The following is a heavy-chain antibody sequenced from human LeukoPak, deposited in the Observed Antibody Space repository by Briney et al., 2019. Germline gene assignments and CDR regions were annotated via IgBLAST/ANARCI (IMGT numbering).Heavy chain of an antibody. J-gene: IGHJ5*02. CDR2: INHSGST. D-gene: IGHD2-8*01. V-gene: IGHV4-34*01. CDR3: ARAVLMVYES. CDR1: GGSFNGYY. Sequence: SETLSLTCAVYGGSFNGYYWSWIRQPPGKGLEWIGEINHSGSTNYNPSLKSRVTISVDTSKNQFSLKLSSVTAADTAVYYCARAVLMVYESWGQGTLVTVSS.